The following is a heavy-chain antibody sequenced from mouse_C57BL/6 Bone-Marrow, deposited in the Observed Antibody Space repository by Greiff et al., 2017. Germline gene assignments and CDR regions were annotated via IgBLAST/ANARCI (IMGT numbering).Heavy chain of an antibody. CDR3: ARGDYGSWFAY. CDR2: IFPGSGST. V-gene: IGHV1-75*01. D-gene: IGHD1-1*01. CDR1: GYTFTDYY. Sequence: QVQLQQSGPELVKPGASVKISCKASGYTFTDYYINWVKQRPGQGLEWIGWIFPGSGSTYYHEKFKGKATLTVDKSSSSAYMLLTGLTSEDSAVYFCARGDYGSWFAYWGQGTLVTVSA. J-gene: IGHJ3*01.